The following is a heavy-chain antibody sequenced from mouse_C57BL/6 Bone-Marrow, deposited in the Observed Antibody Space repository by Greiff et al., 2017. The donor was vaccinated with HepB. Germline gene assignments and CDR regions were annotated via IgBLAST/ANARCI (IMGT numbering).Heavy chain of an antibody. CDR3: ARSEEAWFAY. J-gene: IGHJ3*01. CDR2: INPSNGCT. Sequence: QVQLQQPGTELVKPGASVKLSCKASGYTFTSYWMHWVKQRPGQCLEWIGNINPSNGCTNYNEKFKSKATLTVDKSSSTAYMQLSSLTSEDSAVYYCARSEEAWFAYWGQGTLVTVSA. V-gene: IGHV1-53*01. CDR1: GYTFTSYW.